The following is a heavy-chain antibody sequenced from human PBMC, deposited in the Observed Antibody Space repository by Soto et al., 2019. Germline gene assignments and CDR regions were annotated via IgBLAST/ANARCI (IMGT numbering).Heavy chain of an antibody. Sequence: GESLKISCKGSGNSFKTDWINWVRQMPGKGLEWMGKIYPGDSDTINSPPFQGRATIAPDKSINTAYLHSSSLKASDTGLIYCTPRDRSGCTPGGACFENWGQGTMVTASS. CDR1: GNSFKTDW. J-gene: IGHJ3*02. CDR3: TPRDRSGCTPGGACFEN. CDR2: IYPGDSDT. V-gene: IGHV5-10-1*01. D-gene: IGHD3-22*01.